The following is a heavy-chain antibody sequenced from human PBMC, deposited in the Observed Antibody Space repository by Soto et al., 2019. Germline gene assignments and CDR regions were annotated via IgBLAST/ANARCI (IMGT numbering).Heavy chain of an antibody. V-gene: IGHV1-69*13. CDR2: IIPIFGTA. D-gene: IGHD3-22*01. Sequence: SVKVSCKASGGTFSSYAISWVRQAPGQGLEWMGGIIPIFGTANYAQKFQGRVTITADESTSTAYKELSSLRSEDTAVYYCARDTSDYYDSSGYSHLYGMDVWGQGTTVTVSS. CDR3: ARDTSDYYDSSGYSHLYGMDV. J-gene: IGHJ6*02. CDR1: GGTFSSYA.